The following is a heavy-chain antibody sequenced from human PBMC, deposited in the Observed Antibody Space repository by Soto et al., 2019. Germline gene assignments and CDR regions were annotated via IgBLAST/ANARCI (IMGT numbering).Heavy chain of an antibody. CDR2: IGPASGNT. D-gene: IGHD3-10*01. CDR1: GYTFNTFG. J-gene: IGHJ5*02. CDR3: ADTAVYYCARVRDWFDP. V-gene: IGHV1-18*01. Sequence: SVEVTCKTSGYTFNTFGISWVRQAPGQGLEWMGEIGPASGNTRYAQKLQGRVTMTRDTSITTVYMELNNQFSLRLTSVTAADTAVYYCARVRDWFDPWGQGTQVTAPQ.